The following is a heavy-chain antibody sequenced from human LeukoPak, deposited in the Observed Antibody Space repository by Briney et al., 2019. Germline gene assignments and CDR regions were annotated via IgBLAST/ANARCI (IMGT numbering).Heavy chain of an antibody. J-gene: IGHJ4*02. D-gene: IGHD3-16*01. CDR1: GFSFSNYG. CDR2: IIGSGGTT. CDR3: AKDDRLLRFLH. V-gene: IGHV3-23*01. Sequence: PGGTLRLSCAASGFSFSNYGMNWVHQAPGKGLEWVSGIIGSGGTTYYADSVKGRFTISRDNSKNTVYLQINNLRDEDTAVYYCAKDDRLLRFLHWGQGTLVTVSS.